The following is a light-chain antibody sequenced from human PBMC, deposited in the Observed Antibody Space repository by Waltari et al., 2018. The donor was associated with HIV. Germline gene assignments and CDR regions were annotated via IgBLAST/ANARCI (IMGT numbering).Light chain of an antibody. Sequence: SALTQPASVSGSPGQSITISCTGTSSDVGAYNLVSWYQQHPGKAPKFIIYEVNKRPSEVSIRFSGSKSGNMASLTISGLQAEDEADYYCCSYAGRSTLEVFGGGTKVTVL. V-gene: IGLV2-23*02. CDR1: SSDVGAYNL. CDR3: CSYAGRSTLEV. CDR2: EVN. J-gene: IGLJ2*01.